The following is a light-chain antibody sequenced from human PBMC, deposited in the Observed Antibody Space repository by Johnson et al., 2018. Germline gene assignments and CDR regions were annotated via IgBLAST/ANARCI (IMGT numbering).Light chain of an antibody. CDR1: SSNIGNNY. V-gene: IGLV1-51*02. J-gene: IGLJ1*01. CDR3: GTWDCRLSAGNV. Sequence: QSVLTQPPSVSAAPGQKVTISCSGSSSNIGNNYVSWYQQLPGTAPKLLIYENNKRPSGIPDRFSGSQSGTSATLGITGLQTGVEADYYCGTWDCRLSAGNVIGTGAKVTVL. CDR2: ENN.